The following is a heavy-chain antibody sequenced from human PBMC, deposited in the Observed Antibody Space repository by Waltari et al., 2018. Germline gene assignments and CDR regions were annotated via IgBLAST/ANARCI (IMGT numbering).Heavy chain of an antibody. J-gene: IGHJ6*01. CDR1: GYTFTNYD. V-gene: IGHV1-18*01. CDR3: ARGVGSTMYV. CDR2: SSCYNGSL. D-gene: IGHD1-26*01. Sequence: QVQLVQSGAEVEKPGASVKVSCKASGYTFTNYDIVWVRQAPGQGLEWMGRSSCYNGSLNYGQNLQVRVTMTTKSTTSTAYLELRSLRSDDTAAYYCARGVGSTMYVCGKDTTVTVTS.